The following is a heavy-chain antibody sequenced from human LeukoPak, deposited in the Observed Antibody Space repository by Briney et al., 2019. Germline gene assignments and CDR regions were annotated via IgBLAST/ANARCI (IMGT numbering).Heavy chain of an antibody. CDR1: GFTFSSYS. J-gene: IGHJ4*02. D-gene: IGHD3-10*01. V-gene: IGHV3-21*01. Sequence: GGSLRLSCAASGFTFSSYSMNWVRQAPGKGLEWVSSISSSSSYIYYADSVKGRFTISRDNAKNSLYLQMNSLRAEDTAVYYCAREETGLWFGESYFGYWGQGTLVTVSS. CDR2: ISSSSSYI. CDR3: AREETGLWFGESYFGY.